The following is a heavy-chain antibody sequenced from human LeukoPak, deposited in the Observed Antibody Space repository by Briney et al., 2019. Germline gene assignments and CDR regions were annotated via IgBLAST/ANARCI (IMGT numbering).Heavy chain of an antibody. Sequence: PGGSLRLSCAASGFSFTTYNFHWVRQGPGEGLKWLAFISYDGNIKYADSVKGRFTISRDNSKNTLFLQMNSPRVEDTAIYYCAKALYDSPLAGDPWGQGTLVTVSS. CDR1: GFSFTTYN. CDR3: AKALYDSPLAGDP. D-gene: IGHD3-22*01. CDR2: ISYDGNIK. V-gene: IGHV3-30*18. J-gene: IGHJ5*02.